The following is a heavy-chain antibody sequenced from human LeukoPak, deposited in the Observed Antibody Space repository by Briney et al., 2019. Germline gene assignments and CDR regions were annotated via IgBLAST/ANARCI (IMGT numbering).Heavy chain of an antibody. CDR2: HNGDP. CDR1: GASVSSGDYH. D-gene: IGHD3-16*01. J-gene: IGHJ4*02. V-gene: IGHV4-61*08. Sequence: SETLSLTCTVSGASVSSGDYHWSWVRQAPGKGLEWIGHNGDPSYNPSLKSRVVISIDTSRNQFSLRLNSVTAADTATYFCVTYYVNGGGRGHWGPGALVTVSS. CDR3: VTYYVNGGGRGH.